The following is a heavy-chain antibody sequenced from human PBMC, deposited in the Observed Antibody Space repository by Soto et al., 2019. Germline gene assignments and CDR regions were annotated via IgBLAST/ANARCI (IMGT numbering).Heavy chain of an antibody. D-gene: IGHD6-13*01. CDR2: ISAGGGGA. V-gene: IGHV3-23*01. CDR3: AQDEGSSWDSHFDY. J-gene: IGHJ4*02. Sequence: EVRLLESGGGLVQPGGSLRLSCAACGFTFSSHAMSWIRQAPGRGLECVSTISAGGGGAYYADSVKGRFTISRDNSKNTLYLQMNSLRAEDTAVYYCAQDEGSSWDSHFDYWGQGTLVTVSS. CDR1: GFTFSSHA.